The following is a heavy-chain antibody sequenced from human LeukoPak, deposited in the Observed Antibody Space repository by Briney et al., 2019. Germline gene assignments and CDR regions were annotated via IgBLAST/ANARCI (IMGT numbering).Heavy chain of an antibody. CDR1: GFTFSSYS. V-gene: IGHV3-21*01. CDR2: ISSSSYI. J-gene: IGHJ4*02. Sequence: GGSLRLSCAASGFTFSSYSMNWVRQAPGKGLEWVSSISSSSYIYYADSVKGRFTISRDNAKNSLCLQMDSLGAEDTAVYYCARDAVDFWSGYNIDYWGQGTLVTVSS. CDR3: ARDAVDFWSGYNIDY. D-gene: IGHD3-3*01.